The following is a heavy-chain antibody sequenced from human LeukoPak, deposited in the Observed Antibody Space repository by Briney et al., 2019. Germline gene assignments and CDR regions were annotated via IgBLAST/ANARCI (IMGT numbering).Heavy chain of an antibody. CDR1: GYSISSGYY. CDR3: ARGIPPAPVKLTMVRGVIRRSYNWFDP. CDR2: IYHSGST. V-gene: IGHV4-38-2*02. J-gene: IGHJ5*02. Sequence: PSETLSLTCTVSGYSISSGYYWGWIRQPPGKGLEWIGSIYHSGSTYYNPSLKSRVTISVDTSKNQFSLKLSSVTAADTAVYYCARGIPPAPVKLTMVRGVIRRSYNWFDPWGQGTLVTVSS. D-gene: IGHD3-10*01.